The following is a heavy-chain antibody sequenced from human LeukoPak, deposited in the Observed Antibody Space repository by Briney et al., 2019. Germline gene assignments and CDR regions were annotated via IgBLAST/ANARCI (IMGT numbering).Heavy chain of an antibody. V-gene: IGHV1-18*01. CDR3: ARVGRERWIDY. J-gene: IGHJ4*02. D-gene: IGHD5-24*01. CDR1: GGTFSSYA. Sequence: ASVKVSCKASGGTFSSYAISWVRQAPGQGLEWMGWISAYNGNTNYAQKLQGRVTMTTDTSTSTAYMELRSLRSDDTAVYYCARVGRERWIDYWGQGTLVTVSS. CDR2: ISAYNGNT.